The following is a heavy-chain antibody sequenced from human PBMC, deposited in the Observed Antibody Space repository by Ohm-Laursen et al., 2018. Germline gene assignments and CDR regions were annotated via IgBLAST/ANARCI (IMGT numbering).Heavy chain of an antibody. D-gene: IGHD1-26*01. V-gene: IGHV3-11*01. CDR2: TSSSGSTI. J-gene: IGHJ3*02. Sequence: SLRLSCAASGFTFSHYYMCWVRQAPGKGLEWVSYTSSSGSTIYYADSVKGRFTISRDNAKNSLYLQMNSLRAEDTAVYYCARVSKQWDLLLDCFDIWGQGTMVTVSS. CDR3: ARVSKQWDLLLDCFDI. CDR1: GFTFSHYY.